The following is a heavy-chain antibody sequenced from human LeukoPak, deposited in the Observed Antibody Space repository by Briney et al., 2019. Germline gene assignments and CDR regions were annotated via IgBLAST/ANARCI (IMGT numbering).Heavy chain of an antibody. CDR3: STLTSRGLSDS. V-gene: IGHV3-15*01. CDR1: GFTFSSYW. Sequence: PGGSLRLSCAASGFTFSSYWMSWVRQAPGKGLEWVGRIKSKADGETIDYAAPVKGRFTFSRDDSKNMLYLQMNSRKSEDTAVYYCSTLTSRGLSDSWGQGTLVTVSS. D-gene: IGHD1-20*01. J-gene: IGHJ4*02. CDR2: IKSKADGETI.